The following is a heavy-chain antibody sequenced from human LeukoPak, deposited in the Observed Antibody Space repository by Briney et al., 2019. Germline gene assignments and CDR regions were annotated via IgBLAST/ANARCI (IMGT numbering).Heavy chain of an antibody. Sequence: GGSLRLSCAATGFSFKDYGMHWVRQPPGKGLEWVSAINWNGGGTDYADSVKGRFTISRDNAKNSPYLQLSSLRPEDTALYYCAKHLTATNTYIFFGLDVWGQGTSVTVSS. CDR1: GFSFKDYG. CDR2: INWNGGGT. V-gene: IGHV3-9*01. D-gene: IGHD1-26*01. J-gene: IGHJ6*02. CDR3: AKHLTATNTYIFFGLDV.